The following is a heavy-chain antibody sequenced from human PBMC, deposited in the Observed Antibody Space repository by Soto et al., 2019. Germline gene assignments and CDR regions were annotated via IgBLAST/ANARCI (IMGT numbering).Heavy chain of an antibody. CDR2: IIPIFGTA. V-gene: IGHV1-69*12. D-gene: IGHD1-26*01. CDR3: ARVAAKHYYYGMAV. Sequence: QVQLVQSGAEVKKPGSSVKVSCKASGGTFSSYAINWVRQAPGQGLEWMGGIIPIFGTADYAQKFQGRVTITADESTTTAYLQLSSLRSEDTAVYYFARVAAKHYYYGMAVWGQGTTVTVSS. J-gene: IGHJ6*02. CDR1: GGTFSSYA.